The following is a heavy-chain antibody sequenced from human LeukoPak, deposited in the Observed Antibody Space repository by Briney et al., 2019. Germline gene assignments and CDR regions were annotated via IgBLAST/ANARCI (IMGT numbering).Heavy chain of an antibody. D-gene: IGHD3-10*01. Sequence: SEALSLTCTISVCSISTYYWGWIRQPPGKGLEWIGYISYSGSTTYTPSLESRVTISVDTSKNQFSLRLSSVTAADTAVYYCTRITQGKVDYWGQGILVTVSS. CDR1: VCSISTYY. V-gene: IGHV4-59*01. J-gene: IGHJ4*02. CDR3: TRITQGKVDY. CDR2: ISYSGST.